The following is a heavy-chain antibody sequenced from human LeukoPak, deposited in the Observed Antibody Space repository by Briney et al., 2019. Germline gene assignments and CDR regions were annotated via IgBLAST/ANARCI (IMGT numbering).Heavy chain of an antibody. Sequence: GGSLRLSCAASGFSFNYAWMSWVRQAPGKGLEWVGRIRSKTDGGTTDYAAPVKGRFTISRDDSKNTLYLQMNSLKTEDTAVYYCTTGITMVRGVIHLIDYWGQGTLVTVSS. CDR1: GFSFNYAW. V-gene: IGHV3-15*01. CDR2: IRSKTDGGTT. D-gene: IGHD3-10*01. J-gene: IGHJ4*02. CDR3: TTGITMVRGVIHLIDY.